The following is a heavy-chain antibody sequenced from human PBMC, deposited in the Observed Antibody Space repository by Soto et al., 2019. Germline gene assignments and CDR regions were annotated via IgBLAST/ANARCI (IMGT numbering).Heavy chain of an antibody. CDR2: IYQSGRT. J-gene: IGHJ4*02. V-gene: IGHV4-4*02. D-gene: IGHD3-22*01. CDR1: GGSVSSSNW. CDR3: VTMYYNDSSAFLEY. Sequence: QVQLQESGPGLVKPSGTLSLTCAVSGGSVSSSNWWSWVRQPPGKGLEWIGEIYQSGRTNYNPSLKSRVTTSVDNSKNQFSLNLKSLTAADTAVYYCVTMYYNDSSAFLEYWGQGTLVTVSS.